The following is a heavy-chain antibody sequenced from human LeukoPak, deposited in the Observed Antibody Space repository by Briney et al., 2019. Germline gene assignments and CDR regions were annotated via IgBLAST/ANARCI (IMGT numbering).Heavy chain of an antibody. J-gene: IGHJ6*03. D-gene: IGHD3-3*01. CDR2: INPSGGST. CDR1: GYSFTSYY. V-gene: IGHV1-46*01. CDR3: ARTLVRYLDRHYYMDV. Sequence: ASVKVSCKASGYSFTSYYMHWVRQAPGQGLEWMGIINPSGGSTSYAQKFQGRVTMTRDMSTSTAYMELSSLRSEDTAVYYCARTLVRYLDRHYYMDVWGKGTTVTVSS.